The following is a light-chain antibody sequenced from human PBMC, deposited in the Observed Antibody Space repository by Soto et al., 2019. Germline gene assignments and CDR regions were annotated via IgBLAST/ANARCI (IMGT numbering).Light chain of an antibody. J-gene: IGKJ1*01. V-gene: IGKV1-8*01. CDR3: QHYYNYPWT. CDR2: AAS. CDR1: QDIHNY. Sequence: AVLLTQSPSSFSASTGDRATITCRASQDIHNYLAWYQQVPGKAPKLLLYAASILQTGVPSRFCGSGSGTDFTLTIDGLQSEDFATYFCQHYYNYPWTFGQGTTVE.